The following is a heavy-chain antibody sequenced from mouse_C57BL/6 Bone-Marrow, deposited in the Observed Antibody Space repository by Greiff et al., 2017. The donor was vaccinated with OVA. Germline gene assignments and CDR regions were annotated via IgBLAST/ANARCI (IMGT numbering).Heavy chain of an antibody. D-gene: IGHD3-3*01. J-gene: IGHJ3*01. V-gene: IGHV5-6*01. CDR1: GFTFSSYG. CDR2: ISSGGSYT. Sequence: EVQLVESGGDLVKPGGSLKLSCAASGFTFSSYGMSWVRQTPDKRLEWVASISSGGSYTYYPDSVKGRFTISRDNAKNTLYLQMSSLKAEDTAMYYCARQGHFAYWGQGNLVTVSA. CDR3: ARQGHFAY.